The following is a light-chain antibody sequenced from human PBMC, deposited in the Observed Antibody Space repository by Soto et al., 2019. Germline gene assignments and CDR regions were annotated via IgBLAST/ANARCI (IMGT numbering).Light chain of an antibody. Sequence: DIQMTQSPSTLSASVGDRVTITCRASQSVRSWLAWYQQKPGRAPKFLIYDASSLESGVQSRFSGSGSGTEFALTISTLQPDDVGTYYCQQYDNYPLTFGGGTKVEF. V-gene: IGKV1-5*01. J-gene: IGKJ4*02. CDR3: QQYDNYPLT. CDR2: DAS. CDR1: QSVRSW.